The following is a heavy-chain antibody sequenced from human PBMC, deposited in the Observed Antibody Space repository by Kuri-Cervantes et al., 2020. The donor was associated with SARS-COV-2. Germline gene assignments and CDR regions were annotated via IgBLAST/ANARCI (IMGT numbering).Heavy chain of an antibody. CDR3: ARVRDIVLMVYAIRGWFDP. Sequence: SETLSLTCTVSGGSVSSGSYYWSWIRQPPGKGLEWIGEIYHSGSTNYNPSLKSRVTISVDKSKNQFSLKLSSVTAADTAVYYCARVRDIVLMVYAIRGWFDPWGQGTLVTSSS. J-gene: IGHJ5*02. CDR2: IYHSGST. D-gene: IGHD2-8*01. V-gene: IGHV4-61*01. CDR1: GGSVSSGSYY.